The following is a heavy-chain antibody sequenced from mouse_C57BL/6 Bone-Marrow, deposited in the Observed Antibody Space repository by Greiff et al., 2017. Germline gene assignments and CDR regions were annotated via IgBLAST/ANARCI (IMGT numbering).Heavy chain of an antibody. Sequence: VQLKQSGAALVRPGASVQLSCTASGFNIQDDYMHWVKQRPEQGLEWIGWIDPENGDTEYASQFQGKATITAATSSNPADLQLSSLTSEDTAVYYCTTDWDYWGQGTTLTVSS. V-gene: IGHV14-4*01. CDR2: IDPENGDT. D-gene: IGHD4-1*01. J-gene: IGHJ2*01. CDR3: TTDWDY. CDR1: GFNIQDDY.